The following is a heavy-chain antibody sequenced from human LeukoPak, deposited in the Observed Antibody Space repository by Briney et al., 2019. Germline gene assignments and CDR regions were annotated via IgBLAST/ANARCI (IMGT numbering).Heavy chain of an antibody. Sequence: SETLSLTCTVPGGSISSSSYYWGWIRQPPGKGLEWIGSIYYSGSTYYNPSLKSRVTISVDRSKNQFSLKLSSVTAADTAVYYCARVTMPPGGWGNRRYYFDYWGQGTLVTVSS. V-gene: IGHV4-39*07. D-gene: IGHD2-2*01. CDR2: IYYSGST. CDR1: GGSISSSSYY. CDR3: ARVTMPPGGWGNRRYYFDY. J-gene: IGHJ4*02.